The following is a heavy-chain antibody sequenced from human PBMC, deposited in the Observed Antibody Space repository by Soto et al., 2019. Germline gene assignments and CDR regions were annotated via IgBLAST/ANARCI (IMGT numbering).Heavy chain of an antibody. J-gene: IGHJ4*02. V-gene: IGHV3-30-3*01. D-gene: IGHD5-12*01. Sequence: GSLRLSCAASGFTFSSYAMHWVRQAPGKGLEWVAVISYDGSNKYYADSVKGRFTISRDNSKNTLYLQMNSLRAEDTAVYYCARGRRRDGSNYFDYWGQGTLVTVSS. CDR1: GFTFSSYA. CDR3: ARGRRRDGSNYFDY. CDR2: ISYDGSNK.